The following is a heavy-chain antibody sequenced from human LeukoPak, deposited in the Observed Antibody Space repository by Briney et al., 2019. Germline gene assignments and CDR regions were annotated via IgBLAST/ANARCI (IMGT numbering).Heavy chain of an antibody. J-gene: IGHJ4*02. D-gene: IGHD1-26*01. Sequence: PGGSLRLSCAASEFTFSDYYMSWIRQAPGKGLEWVSYISYSGDTIYYADSVKGRFTISRDNAQNSLYLHMNSLRAEDTAIYYCVRDRGTYRPIDSWGQGTLVTVSS. V-gene: IGHV3-11*01. CDR3: VRDRGTYRPIDS. CDR2: ISYSGDTI. CDR1: EFTFSDYY.